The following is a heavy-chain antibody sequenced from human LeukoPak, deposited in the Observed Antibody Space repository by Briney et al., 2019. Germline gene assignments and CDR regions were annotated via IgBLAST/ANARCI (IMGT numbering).Heavy chain of an antibody. D-gene: IGHD2-2*02. CDR3: ARVRLLGYCSSTSCYNYFDY. J-gene: IGHJ4*02. V-gene: IGHV4-34*01. CDR2: INHSGST. CDR1: GGSFSGYY. Sequence: SETLSLTCAVYGGSFSGYYWSWIRQPPGKGLEWIGEINHSGSTNYNPSLKSRVTISVDTSKNQFSLKLSSVIAADTAVYYCARVRLLGYCSSTSCYNYFDYWGQGTLVTVSS.